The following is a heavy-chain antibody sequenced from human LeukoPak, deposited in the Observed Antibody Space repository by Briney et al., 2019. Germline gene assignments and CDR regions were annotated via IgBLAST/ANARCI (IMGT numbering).Heavy chain of an antibody. CDR2: INHSGST. J-gene: IGHJ4*02. Sequence: PSETLSLTCAVHGGSFSGYYWSWIRQPPGKGLEWIGEINHSGSTNYNPSLKSRVTISVDTSKNQFSLKLSSVTAADTAVYYCARQIAVAGTVDYWGQGTLVTVSS. CDR1: GGSFSGYY. CDR3: ARQIAVAGTVDY. D-gene: IGHD6-19*01. V-gene: IGHV4-34*01.